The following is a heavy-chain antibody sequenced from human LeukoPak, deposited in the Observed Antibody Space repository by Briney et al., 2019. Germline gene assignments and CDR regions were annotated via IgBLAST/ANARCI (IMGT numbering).Heavy chain of an antibody. Sequence: ASMKVSCKASGYTLTGYYLHWVRQAPGQGLEWMGWINPNTGATHSAQKFQGRITMTRDSSISTAYMDLSRLRSDDTAVYYCARDRVGSGWPRPYYFEVWGQGTLVTVSS. V-gene: IGHV1-2*02. J-gene: IGHJ4*02. CDR2: INPNTGAT. D-gene: IGHD6-19*01. CDR3: ARDRVGSGWPRPYYFEV. CDR1: GYTLTGYY.